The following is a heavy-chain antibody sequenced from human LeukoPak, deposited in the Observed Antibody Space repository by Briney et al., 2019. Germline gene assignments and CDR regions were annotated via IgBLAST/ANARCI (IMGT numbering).Heavy chain of an antibody. CDR2: ISSSSSTI. CDR3: ARDRTAAPLDS. CDR1: GLTISSYS. Sequence: GGSLRLSCAASGLTISSYSMNWVRQAPGKGLQWVSYISSSSSTIYYADSVKGRFTISRDNAKNSLYLQMNSLRVEDTAVFYCARDRTAAPLDSWGQGTLVTVSS. V-gene: IGHV3-48*01. J-gene: IGHJ4*02. D-gene: IGHD6-13*01.